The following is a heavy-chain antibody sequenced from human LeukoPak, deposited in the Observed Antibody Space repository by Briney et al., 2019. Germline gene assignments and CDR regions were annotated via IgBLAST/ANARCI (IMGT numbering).Heavy chain of an antibody. D-gene: IGHD2-2*01. CDR1: GFTFSSYG. V-gene: IGHV3-30*02. CDR2: IRYDGSNK. CDR3: AKTGPPRYCSSTSCWSFDY. Sequence: GGSLRLSCAASGFTFSSYGMHWVRQAPGKGLEWVAFIRYDGSNKYYADSVKGRFTISRDNSKNTLYLQMNSLRAEDTALYYCAKTGPPRYCSSTSCWSFDYWGQGTLVTVSS. J-gene: IGHJ4*02.